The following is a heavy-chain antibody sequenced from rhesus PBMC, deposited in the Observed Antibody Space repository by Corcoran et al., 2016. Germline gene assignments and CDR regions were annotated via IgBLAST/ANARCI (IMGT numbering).Heavy chain of an antibody. CDR2: VDPEDGEA. D-gene: IGHD4-23*01. V-gene: IGHV1-111*02. Sequence: EVQLVQSGAEVKKPGASVKISCKASGYTFTDYYLNWVRQAPGKGLEWMGRVDPEDGEASPPQKFQDRVTITTDTSTDTAYMELSSLRSEDTAVYYCATAVNEYSNRPYGLDSWGQGVVVTVSS. J-gene: IGHJ6*01. CDR3: ATAVNEYSNRPYGLDS. CDR1: GYTFTDYY.